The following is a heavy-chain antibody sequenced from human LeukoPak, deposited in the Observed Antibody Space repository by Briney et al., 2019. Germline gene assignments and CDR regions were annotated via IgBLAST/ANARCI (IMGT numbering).Heavy chain of an antibody. Sequence: QPGGSLRLSCAASGFTFSSYWMSWVRQVPGEGLECVANINQDGHENHYVDSVKGRFTISRDDVQNSLYLQMNSLRADDTAVYYCARGGRYYLGYWGQGTLVTVSS. V-gene: IGHV3-7*01. CDR2: INQDGHEN. J-gene: IGHJ4*02. CDR1: GFTFSSYW. CDR3: ARGGRYYLGY.